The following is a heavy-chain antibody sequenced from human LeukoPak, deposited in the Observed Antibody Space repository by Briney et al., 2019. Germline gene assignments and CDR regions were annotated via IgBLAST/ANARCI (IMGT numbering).Heavy chain of an antibody. CDR1: GGCISSYY. J-gene: IGHJ6*03. CDR2: VYYSGGT. V-gene: IGHV4-59*01. CDR3: ARGGYYTLEYYYYMDV. D-gene: IGHD3-3*01. Sequence: PSETLSLTCSVSGGCISSYYWSWIRQPPGKGLEWIGYVYYSGGTNYNPSLESRVTISVDTSKNQFSLKVNSVTAADTAVYYCARGGYYTLEYYYYMDVWGKGTTVTVSS.